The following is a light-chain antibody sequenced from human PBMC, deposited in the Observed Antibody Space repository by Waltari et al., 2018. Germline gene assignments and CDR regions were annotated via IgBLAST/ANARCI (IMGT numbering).Light chain of an antibody. Sequence: AIQMTQSPSSLSASVGDRVTITCRASQGIGDDLGWYQQKPGKAPNLLIYAASGLQGGVPSRFSGSGSGTDFTLTISSLQPEDFATYYCLQDYNYPWTFGQGTKVEIK. CDR3: LQDYNYPWT. CDR1: QGIGDD. V-gene: IGKV1-6*01. CDR2: AAS. J-gene: IGKJ1*01.